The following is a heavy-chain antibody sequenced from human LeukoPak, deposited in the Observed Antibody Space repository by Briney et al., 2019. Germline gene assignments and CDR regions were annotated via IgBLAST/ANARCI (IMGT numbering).Heavy chain of an antibody. CDR2: INHSGST. J-gene: IGHJ4*02. CDR1: GGSFSGYY. Sequence: SETPSLTCAVYGGSFSGYYWSWIRQPPGKGLEWIGKINHSGSTNYNPSLKSRVTISVDTSKNQFSLKLSSVTAADTAVYYCARTDIVATITPYYFDYWGQGTLVTVSS. CDR3: ARTDIVATITPYYFDY. V-gene: IGHV4-34*01. D-gene: IGHD5-12*01.